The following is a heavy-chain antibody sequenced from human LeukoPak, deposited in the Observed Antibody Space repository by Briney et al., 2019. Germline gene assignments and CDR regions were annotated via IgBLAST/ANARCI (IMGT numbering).Heavy chain of an antibody. D-gene: IGHD6-13*01. J-gene: IGHJ4*02. V-gene: IGHV1-69*13. Sequence: ASVKVSCKASGGTFSSYAISWVRQAPGQGLEWMGGIIPIFGTANYAQKFQGRVTITADEPTSTAYMELSSLRSEDTAVYYCARKGIAAAAYFDYWGQGTLVTVSS. CDR2: IIPIFGTA. CDR3: ARKGIAAAAYFDY. CDR1: GGTFSSYA.